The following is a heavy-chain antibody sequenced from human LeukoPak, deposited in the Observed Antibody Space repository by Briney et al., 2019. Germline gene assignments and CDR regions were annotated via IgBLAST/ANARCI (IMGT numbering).Heavy chain of an antibody. D-gene: IGHD3-22*01. J-gene: IGHJ4*02. CDR2: IYTSGST. V-gene: IGHV4-61*02. Sequence: SETLSLTCTVSGGSISSGSYYWSWIRQPAGKGLEWIGRIYTSGSTNYNPSLKSRVTISVDTSKNQFSLKLSSVTAADTAVDYCARDGYDSSGYYFDYWGQGTLVTVSS. CDR3: ARDGYDSSGYYFDY. CDR1: GGSISSGSYY.